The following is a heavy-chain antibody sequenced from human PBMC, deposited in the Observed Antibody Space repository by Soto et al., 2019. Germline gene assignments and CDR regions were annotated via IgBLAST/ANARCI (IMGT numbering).Heavy chain of an antibody. CDR2: IQYNGYS. Sequence: QVQLQESGPGLVKPSETLSLTCTVSGGSITNYYCSWFRRPPGKGLEWIGYIQYNGYSAYNLSLRGRVTMSMDTSKTQFSPMLGSVTATDTAVYYCARHGFWSLHGLVDVWGQGTTVIVSS. CDR1: GGSITNYY. D-gene: IGHD1-1*01. CDR3: ARHGFWSLHGLVDV. V-gene: IGHV4-59*08. J-gene: IGHJ6*02.